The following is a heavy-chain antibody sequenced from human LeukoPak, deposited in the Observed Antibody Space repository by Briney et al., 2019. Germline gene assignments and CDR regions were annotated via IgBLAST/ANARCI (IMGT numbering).Heavy chain of an antibody. J-gene: IGHJ6*03. D-gene: IGHD3-10*01. CDR2: IYTSGRT. CDR3: ARDPMVRGFLYMDV. CDR1: GVSISSYY. V-gene: IGHV4-4*07. Sequence: PAETLSLTCTVSGVSISSYYWRWIRQPGGKGLEWIGRIYTSGRTNYNTSLKSRVTMSEETSKNQFSLKLSAVTAAEPAVYYCARDPMVRGFLYMDVWGKGTTLTVSS.